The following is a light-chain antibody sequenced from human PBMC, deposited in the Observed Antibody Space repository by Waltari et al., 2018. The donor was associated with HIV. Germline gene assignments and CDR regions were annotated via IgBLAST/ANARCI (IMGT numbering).Light chain of an antibody. CDR3: FISFGDMWL. J-gene: IGLJ3*02. Sequence: QAVVTQEPSLTVSPGGTVTLTCGSSAGAVTSGHSPYLLQQKPGQAPLTLIYDTTNKHSCTPARFSGSLLGVKAALSLSCAQPEDEADYHCFISFGDMWLFCGGTKLTVL. CDR2: DTT. V-gene: IGLV7-46*01. CDR1: AGAVTSGHS.